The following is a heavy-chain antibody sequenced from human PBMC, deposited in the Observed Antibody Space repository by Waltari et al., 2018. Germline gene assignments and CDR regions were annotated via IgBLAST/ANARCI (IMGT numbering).Heavy chain of an antibody. Sequence: EVQLVESGGGLVQPGGSLSLSCIVAGFTCSSYSLIWVRQAPRKGLEWVSFISSTSSTIYYADSVKGRFTISRDNAKNSLYLQMNSLRDEDTAVYYCARAQYNYMDVWGKGTTVTVSS. CDR3: ARAQYNYMDV. V-gene: IGHV3-48*02. CDR2: ISSTSSTI. J-gene: IGHJ6*03. CDR1: GFTCSSYS.